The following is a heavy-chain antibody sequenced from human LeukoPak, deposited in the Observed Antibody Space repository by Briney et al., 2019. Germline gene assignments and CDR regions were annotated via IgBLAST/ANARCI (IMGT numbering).Heavy chain of an antibody. D-gene: IGHD6-13*01. CDR2: ISGSGGST. CDR3: AKARAAGGYFDY. CDR1: GFTFSSYG. V-gene: IGHV3-23*01. Sequence: GRPLRLSCAASGFTFSSYGMHWVRQAPGKGLEWVSAISGSGGSTYYADSVKGRFTISRDNSKNTLYLQMNSLRAEDTAVYYCAKARAAGGYFDYWGQGTLVTVSS. J-gene: IGHJ4*02.